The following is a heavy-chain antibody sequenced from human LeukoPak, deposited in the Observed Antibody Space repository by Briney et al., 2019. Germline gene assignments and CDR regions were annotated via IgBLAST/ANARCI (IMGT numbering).Heavy chain of an antibody. Sequence: GESLKISCTGSGYTFTDHWISWVRQMPGKGLEWMGRIDPSDSYTQYIPSLQGHVTISTDKSISTAYLQWSSLKASDTAIYYCARNTGGTLTLWGQGTLVTVSS. D-gene: IGHD1-14*01. V-gene: IGHV5-10-1*01. CDR2: IDPSDSYT. CDR1: GYTFTDHW. J-gene: IGHJ4*02. CDR3: ARNTGGTLTL.